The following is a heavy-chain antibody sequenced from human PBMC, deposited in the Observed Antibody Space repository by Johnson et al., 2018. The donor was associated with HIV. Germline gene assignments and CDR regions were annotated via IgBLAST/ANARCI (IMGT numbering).Heavy chain of an antibody. CDR2: INWNGGRI. J-gene: IGHJ3*02. D-gene: IGHD1-20*01. CDR3: AKDSMGFNWNQFEAFDM. Sequence: VQLVESGGGVVRPGGSLRLSCAASGFRFEDYGMNWVRQSPGKGLEWVSSINWNGGRIGYADSVKGRFTISRDNSKNTLYLQMNSLRGEDMAVYYCAKDSMGFNWNQFEAFDMWGQGTMVTVSS. V-gene: IGHV3-20*04. CDR1: GFRFEDYG.